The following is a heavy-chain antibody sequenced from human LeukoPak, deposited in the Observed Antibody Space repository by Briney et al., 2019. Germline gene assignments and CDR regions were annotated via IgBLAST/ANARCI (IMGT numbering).Heavy chain of an antibody. Sequence: GESLKISCEGSDYSITSYRIGWLRQMPGKRLEMMWIIYPDNSDTRYSPSFQGQVTISADKSISTAYLQWSSLKASDTAMYYCARRGGLRYFDWLRATYDAFDIWGQGTMVTVSS. CDR3: ARRGGLRYFDWLRATYDAFDI. D-gene: IGHD3-9*01. J-gene: IGHJ3*02. CDR2: IYPDNSDT. CDR1: DYSITSYR. V-gene: IGHV5-51*01.